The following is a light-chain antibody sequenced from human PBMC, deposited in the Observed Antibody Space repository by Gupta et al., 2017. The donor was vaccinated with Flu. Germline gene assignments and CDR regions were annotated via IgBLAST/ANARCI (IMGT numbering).Light chain of an antibody. V-gene: IGLV10-54*04. CDR2: RNN. CDR3: SAWDNSLTTQL. CDR1: SNNVGDQG. J-gene: IGLJ3*02. Sequence: TATLTCTGNSNNVGDQGATWLQQHQGHPPKLLSYRNNNRPSGISERFSASRSGDTASLTITGLQPEDEADYYCSAWDNSLTTQLFGGGTKLTV.